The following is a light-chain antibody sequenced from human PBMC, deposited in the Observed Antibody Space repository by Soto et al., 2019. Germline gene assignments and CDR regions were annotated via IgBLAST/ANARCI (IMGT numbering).Light chain of an antibody. J-gene: IGLJ2*01. V-gene: IGLV2-23*02. CDR3: CSYAGSSTLV. CDR2: EFS. Sequence: QSALTQPASVSGSPGQSITISCTGTSSDVGSYNLVSWYQQHPGKAPKLMIYEFSKRPSGVSNRLSCSKSGNTASLTISGLQAEDEADYYCCSYAGSSTLVFGGGTKLTVL. CDR1: SSDVGSYNL.